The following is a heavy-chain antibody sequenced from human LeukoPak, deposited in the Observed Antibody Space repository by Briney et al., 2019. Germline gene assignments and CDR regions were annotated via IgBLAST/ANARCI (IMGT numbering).Heavy chain of an antibody. CDR3: ARDQYYDFWSGYNY. D-gene: IGHD3-3*01. CDR2: IKEDGSEK. Sequence: GGSLRLSCAASGFTFSSYWMNWARQAPGKGPEWVATIKEDGSEKYYVDSVKGRFTISRDNAENALYLQMNSLRAEDTAVYYCARDQYYDFWSGYNYWGQGTLVTVSS. V-gene: IGHV3-7*01. CDR1: GFTFSSYW. J-gene: IGHJ4*02.